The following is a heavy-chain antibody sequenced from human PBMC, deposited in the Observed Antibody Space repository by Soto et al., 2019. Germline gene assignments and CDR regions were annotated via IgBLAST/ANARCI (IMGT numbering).Heavy chain of an antibody. D-gene: IGHD5-12*01. CDR1: GFTFSDHY. CDR2: TRNKANSYTT. CDR3: ARVGYSGYDYPRADDYYYYYGMDV. J-gene: IGHJ6*02. V-gene: IGHV3-72*01. Sequence: EVQLVESGGGLVQPGGSLRLSCAASGFTFSDHYMDWVRQAPGKGLEWVGRTRNKANSYTTEYAASVKGRFTISRDDSKNSLYLQMNSLKTEDTAVYYCARVGYSGYDYPRADDYYYYYGMDVWGQGTTVTVSS.